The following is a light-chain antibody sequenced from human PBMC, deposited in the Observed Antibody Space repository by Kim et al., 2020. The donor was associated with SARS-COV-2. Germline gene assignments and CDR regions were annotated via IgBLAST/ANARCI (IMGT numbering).Light chain of an antibody. CDR3: TPTIQAFYT. J-gene: IGKJ2*01. CDR1: QSLLHSNGYNF. Sequence: DIVMTQSPLSLPVTPGEPASISCRSSQSLLHSNGYNFLDWYLQKPGQSPQLLIYLGSNRASGVPARFTGSGSGTDFTLKISRVKLEDIRIYSGTPTIQAFYTSGQGPNLQI. V-gene: IGKV2-28*01. CDR2: LGS.